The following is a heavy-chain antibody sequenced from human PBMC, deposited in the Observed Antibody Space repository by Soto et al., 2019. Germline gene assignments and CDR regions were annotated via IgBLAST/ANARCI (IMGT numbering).Heavy chain of an antibody. Sequence: ASVKVSCKASGYTFTSYYMHWVRQAPGQGLEWMGIINPSGGSTSYAQKFQGRVTMTRDTSTSTVYMELSSLRSEDTAVYYCARVKYYYDSSGYYYNVFDYWGQGTLVTVSS. D-gene: IGHD3-22*01. CDR3: ARVKYYYDSSGYYYNVFDY. CDR2: INPSGGST. V-gene: IGHV1-46*01. CDR1: GYTFTSYY. J-gene: IGHJ4*02.